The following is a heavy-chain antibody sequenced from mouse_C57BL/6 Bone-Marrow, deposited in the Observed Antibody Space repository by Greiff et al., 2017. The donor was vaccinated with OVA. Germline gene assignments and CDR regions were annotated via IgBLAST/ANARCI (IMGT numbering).Heavy chain of an antibody. CDR3: TTNDAYYAMDY. CDR2: IDPENGDT. J-gene: IGHJ4*01. D-gene: IGHD2-3*01. CDR1: GFNIKDDY. Sequence: EVKLVESGAELVRPGASVKLSCTASGFNIKDDYMHWVKQRPEQGLEWIGWIDPENGDTEYASKFQGKATITADTSSNTAYLQLSSLTSEDTAVYYCTTNDAYYAMDYWGQGTSVTVSS. V-gene: IGHV14-4*01.